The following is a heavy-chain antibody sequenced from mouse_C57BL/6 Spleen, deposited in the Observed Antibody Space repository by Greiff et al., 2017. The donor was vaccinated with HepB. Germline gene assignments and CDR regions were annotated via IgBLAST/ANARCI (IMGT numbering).Heavy chain of an antibody. CDR1: GFTFSSYG. V-gene: IGHV5-6*02. CDR3: ARRDYDGDMDY. J-gene: IGHJ4*01. D-gene: IGHD2-4*01. Sequence: DVKLVESGGDLVKPGGSLKLSCAASGFTFSSYGMSWVRQTPDKRLEWVATISSGGSYTYYPDSVKGRFTISRNNAKNTLYLQMSSLKSEETAMDYCARRDYDGDMDYWGRGTSVTVSS. CDR2: ISSGGSYT.